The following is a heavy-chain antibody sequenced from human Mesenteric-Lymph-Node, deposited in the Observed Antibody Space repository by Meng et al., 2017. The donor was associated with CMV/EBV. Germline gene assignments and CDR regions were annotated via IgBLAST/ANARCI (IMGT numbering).Heavy chain of an antibody. CDR2: IYPGDSDT. D-gene: IGHD3-16*01. J-gene: IGHJ6*02. CDR1: GYTFTSYW. Sequence: GESLKISCKGSGYTFTSYWIGWVRQMPGKGLEWMAIIYPGDSDTRYIPSFQGQVTISADKSISTAYLHWSSLKASDSAMYYCARRSEGDYYGMDVWGQGTTVTVSS. CDR3: ARRSEGDYYGMDV. V-gene: IGHV5-51*01.